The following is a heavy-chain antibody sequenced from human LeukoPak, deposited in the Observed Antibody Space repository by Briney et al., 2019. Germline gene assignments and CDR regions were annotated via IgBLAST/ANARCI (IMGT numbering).Heavy chain of an antibody. J-gene: IGHJ4*02. V-gene: IGHV3-23*01. CDR3: AKDGSFSVAGSFDY. Sequence: GGSLRLSCAASGFTFSDYHMSWVRQAPGRGLEWVSAIVGSSTFYADSVKGRFTISRDNSKNTLYLQMNSLRAEDTAVYYCAKDGSFSVAGSFDYWGQGTLVTVSS. CDR1: GFTFSDYH. CDR2: IVGSST. D-gene: IGHD6-19*01.